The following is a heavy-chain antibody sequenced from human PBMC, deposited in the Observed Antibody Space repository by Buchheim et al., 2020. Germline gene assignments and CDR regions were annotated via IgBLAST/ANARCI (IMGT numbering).Heavy chain of an antibody. V-gene: IGHV3-30*18. D-gene: IGHD3-10*01. CDR1: GFTFSSYG. J-gene: IGHJ3*02. Sequence: QVQLVESGGGVVQPGRSLRLSCAASGFTFSSYGMHWVRQAPGKGLEWVAVISYDGSNKYYADSVKGRFTISRDNSKNTLYLQMNSLRAEDTAVYYCVKLGFGELLAFDIWGQGT. CDR3: VKLGFGELLAFDI. CDR2: ISYDGSNK.